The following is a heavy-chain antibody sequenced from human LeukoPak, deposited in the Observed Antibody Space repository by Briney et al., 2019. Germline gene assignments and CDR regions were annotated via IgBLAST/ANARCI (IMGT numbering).Heavy chain of an antibody. J-gene: IGHJ4*02. CDR1: GGSFSGYY. Sequence: SETLFLTCAVYGGSFSGYYWSWIRQPPGKGLEWIGEINHSGSTNYNPSLKSRVTISVDTSKNQFSLKLSSVTAADTAMYYCARRPYYYDSSVYYFDYWGQGTLVTVSS. V-gene: IGHV4-34*01. CDR3: ARRPYYYDSSVYYFDY. D-gene: IGHD3-22*01. CDR2: INHSGST.